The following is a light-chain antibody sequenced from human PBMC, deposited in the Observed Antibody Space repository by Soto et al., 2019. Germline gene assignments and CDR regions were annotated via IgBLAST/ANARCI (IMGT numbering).Light chain of an antibody. Sequence: QSVLTQPPSVSGAPGQRVTISCTGTSSNIGAHFDVHWYQQLPGAAPKLLIYGNNNRPSGVPDRFSGSKSGTSASLTISGLQAEDEAEYYCCSYAGSRTHVLFGGGTKLTVL. CDR3: CSYAGSRTHVL. V-gene: IGLV1-40*01. CDR2: GNN. J-gene: IGLJ2*01. CDR1: SSNIGAHFD.